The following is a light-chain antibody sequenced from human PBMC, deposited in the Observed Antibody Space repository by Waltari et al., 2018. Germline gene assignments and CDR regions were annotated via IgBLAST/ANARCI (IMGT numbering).Light chain of an antibody. V-gene: IGLV4-69*01. CDR1: SGHSTNV. J-gene: IGLJ3*02. CDR2: VNSDGSH. Sequence: QLVLTQSPSASASLGASVKLTCTLSSGHSTNVIAWLQKRPEKGPRYLMKVNSDGSHNKGDVIPDRFSGSSSGAELYLTISSLQSEDEADYYCQTGGHGTWVFGGGTKLTVL. CDR3: QTGGHGTWV.